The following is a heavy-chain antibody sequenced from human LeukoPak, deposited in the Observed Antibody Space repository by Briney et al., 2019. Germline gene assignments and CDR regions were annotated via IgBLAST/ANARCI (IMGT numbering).Heavy chain of an antibody. CDR2: INHSGST. D-gene: IGHD2-2*01. Sequence: SETLSLTCTVSGGSISSYYWSWIRQPPGKGLEWIEEINHSGSTNYNPSLKSRVTISVDTSKNQFSLKLSSVTAADTAVYYCARGVGYCSSTSCYNRMFDPWGQGTLVTVSS. V-gene: IGHV4-34*01. CDR3: ARGVGYCSSTSCYNRMFDP. CDR1: GGSISSYY. J-gene: IGHJ5*02.